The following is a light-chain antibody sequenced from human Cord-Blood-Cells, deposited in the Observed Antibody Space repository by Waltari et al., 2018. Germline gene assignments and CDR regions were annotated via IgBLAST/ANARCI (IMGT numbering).Light chain of an antibody. V-gene: IGKV3-11*01. Sequence: IVFTQSPATLSLYPWERATLSCSARQRGRSYLAWYQQKPGQAPRLLIYDASNRATGIPSRFSASGSGTDCTLTITSLEPEDFSVYNGQQRSNWRTFGGGTKVEIK. CDR2: DAS. CDR1: QRGRSY. J-gene: IGKJ4*01. CDR3: QQRSNWRT.